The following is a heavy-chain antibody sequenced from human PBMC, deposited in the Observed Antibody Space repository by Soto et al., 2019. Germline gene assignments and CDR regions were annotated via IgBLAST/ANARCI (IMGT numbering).Heavy chain of an antibody. D-gene: IGHD2-15*01. J-gene: IGHJ3*02. V-gene: IGHV3-30-3*01. CDR2: ISYDGSNK. CDR1: GFTFSSYA. CDR3: ARGVASRSCDAFDS. Sequence: GGSLSLSCAASGFTFSSYAMHWVRQAPGKGLEWVAVISYDGSNKYYADSVKGRFTISRDNSKNTLYLQMNSLRAEDTAVYYCARGVASRSCDAFDSWGQGTMVTVSS.